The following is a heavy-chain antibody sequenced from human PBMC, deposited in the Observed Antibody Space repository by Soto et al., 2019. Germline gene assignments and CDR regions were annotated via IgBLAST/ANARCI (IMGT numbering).Heavy chain of an antibody. J-gene: IGHJ6*02. D-gene: IGHD3-10*01. CDR3: ARTRGSAVYFYFYGLDV. CDR1: GASFSSNDYS. Sequence: SETLSLTCSVSGASFSSNDYSWAWIRQAPGRGLEWIGNTYSSGGAYYDPSYKSRATVRVNASKSQVFLTLTPVTAAETAIYTCARTRGSAVYFYFYGLDVWGHGTTVTVSS. CDR2: TYSSGGA. V-gene: IGHV4-39*07.